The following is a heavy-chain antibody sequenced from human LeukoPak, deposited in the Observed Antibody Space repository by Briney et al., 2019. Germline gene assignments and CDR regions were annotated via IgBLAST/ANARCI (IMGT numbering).Heavy chain of an antibody. CDR1: GYTFIGYY. CDR2: INPNRGGT. D-gene: IGHD2-15*01. J-gene: IGHJ4*02. V-gene: IGHV1-2*04. Sequence: GASLKVSCKTSGYTFIGYYMHWVRQAPGQRLERMGWINPNRGGTNYAQKFQGWVTMTRDTSISTAYMELSRLRSDDTAVYYCARGYCSGGSCYSPFDYWGQGTLVTVSS. CDR3: ARGYCSGGSCYSPFDY.